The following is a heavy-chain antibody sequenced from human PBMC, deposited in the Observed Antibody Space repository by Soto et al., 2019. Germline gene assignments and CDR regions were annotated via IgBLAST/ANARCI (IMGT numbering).Heavy chain of an antibody. Sequence: EVQLVESGGGLVQPGGSLRLSCAASGFTVSNNYMRWVRQAPGKGLEWVSLIYSGGATYYADSVKGIFTISRDNSKNKLYLQMNTLIAEDTAVYYCARDGTYNWVGGQGILVTVSS. CDR2: IYSGGAT. V-gene: IGHV3-66*01. CDR3: ARDGTYNWV. J-gene: IGHJ4*02. CDR1: GFTVSNNY. D-gene: IGHD1-1*01.